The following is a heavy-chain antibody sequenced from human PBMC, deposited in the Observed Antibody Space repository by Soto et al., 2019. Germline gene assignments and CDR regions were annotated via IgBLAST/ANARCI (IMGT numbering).Heavy chain of an antibody. J-gene: IGHJ4*02. CDR3: ARDKITGLFDY. V-gene: IGHV4-34*01. Sequence: SETLSLTCAVYGGSFSGYYWTWIRQPPWTGLEWIGEINHSGSTNYNPSLKSRVTISVDTSKNQFSLKLTSVTAADTAGYYCARDKITGLFDYWGQGTLVTVSS. CDR1: GGSFSGYY. D-gene: IGHD2-8*02. CDR2: INHSGST.